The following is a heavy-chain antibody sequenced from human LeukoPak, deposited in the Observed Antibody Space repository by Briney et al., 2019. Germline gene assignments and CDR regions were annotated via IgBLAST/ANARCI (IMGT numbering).Heavy chain of an antibody. J-gene: IGHJ5*02. CDR1: GGTFNSYT. Sequence: SVKVSCKASGGTFNSYTISWVRQAPGQGLEWMGRIIPILGIANYAQKFQGRVTITADKSTSTAYMGLSSLRSEDTAVYYCARGPAGLYNWFDPWGQGTLVTVSS. CDR2: IIPILGIA. V-gene: IGHV1-69*02. D-gene: IGHD6-19*01. CDR3: ARGPAGLYNWFDP.